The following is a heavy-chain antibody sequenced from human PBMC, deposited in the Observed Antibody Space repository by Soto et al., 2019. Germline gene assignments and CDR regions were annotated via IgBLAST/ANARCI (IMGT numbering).Heavy chain of an antibody. D-gene: IGHD3-22*01. J-gene: IGHJ3*02. Sequence: PGGSLRLSCAASGFTFSTYWMSWVRQAPGKGLEWVANVKSDGSEKWYVDSVKGRFTISRDNAKNSLYLQMNSLRAEDTAVYYCARGDYYDSSGPFSDAFDIWGQGTMVTVS. CDR1: GFTFSTYW. CDR2: VKSDGSEK. CDR3: ARGDYYDSSGPFSDAFDI. V-gene: IGHV3-7*04.